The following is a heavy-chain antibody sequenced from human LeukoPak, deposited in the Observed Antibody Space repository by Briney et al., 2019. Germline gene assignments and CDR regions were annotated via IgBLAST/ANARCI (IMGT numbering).Heavy chain of an antibody. CDR3: ARCGYYYDSSGPRAFDI. D-gene: IGHD3-22*01. CDR2: IYSGGST. Sequence: GGSLRLSCAASGFTVSSNYMSWVRQAPGKGLEWVSVIYSGGSTYYADSVKGRFTISRDNSKNTLYLQMNSLRAEDTAVYYCARCGYYYDSSGPRAFDIWGQGTMVTVSS. CDR1: GFTVSSNY. V-gene: IGHV3-53*01. J-gene: IGHJ3*02.